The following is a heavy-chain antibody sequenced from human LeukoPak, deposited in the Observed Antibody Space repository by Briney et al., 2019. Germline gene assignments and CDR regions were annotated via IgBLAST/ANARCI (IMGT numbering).Heavy chain of an antibody. D-gene: IGHD5-12*01. Sequence: SETLSLTCAVYGGSFSGYYWSWIRQPPGKGLEWIGEINHSGSTNYNPSLKSRATISVDTSKNQFSLKLSSVTAADTAVYYCAGGLGGYDSLNYYYYGMDVWGRGTPVAVSS. CDR2: INHSGST. J-gene: IGHJ6*02. V-gene: IGHV4-34*01. CDR1: GGSFSGYY. CDR3: AGGLGGYDSLNYYYYGMDV.